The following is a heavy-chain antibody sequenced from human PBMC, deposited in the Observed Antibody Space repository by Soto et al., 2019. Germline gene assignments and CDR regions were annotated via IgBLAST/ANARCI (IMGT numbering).Heavy chain of an antibody. CDR3: ARDIGTSDILTGYYGDYYFDY. Sequence: GGSLRLSCAASGFTFSSYGMHWVRQAPGKGLEWVAVIWYDGSNKYYADSVKGRFTISRDNSKNTLYLQMNSLRAEDTAVYYCARDIGTSDILTGYYGDYYFDYW. D-gene: IGHD3-9*01. J-gene: IGHJ4*01. CDR1: GFTFSSYG. V-gene: IGHV3-33*01. CDR2: IWYDGSNK.